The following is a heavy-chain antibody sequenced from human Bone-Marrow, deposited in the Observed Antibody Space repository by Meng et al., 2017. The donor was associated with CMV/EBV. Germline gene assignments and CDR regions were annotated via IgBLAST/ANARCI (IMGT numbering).Heavy chain of an antibody. J-gene: IGHJ4*02. CDR2: ITGDGSST. Sequence: GESLKISCAASGFTFSSYWMHWVRQAPGKGLVWVSRITGDGSSTAYAEFVKGRFTISRDNGKNTLYLQMNSLRAEDTAVYYCARYVVEGSVWWGYWGQGTLVTVSS. CDR1: GFTFSSYW. V-gene: IGHV3-74*01. D-gene: IGHD2-21*01. CDR3: ARYVVEGSVWWGY.